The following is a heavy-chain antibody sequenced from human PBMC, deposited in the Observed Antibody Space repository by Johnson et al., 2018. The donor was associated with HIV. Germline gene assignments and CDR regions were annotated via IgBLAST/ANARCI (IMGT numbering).Heavy chain of an antibody. CDR1: GFTVGNEY. J-gene: IGHJ3*02. Sequence: VQLVESGGGLIQPGGSLRLSCAASGFTVGNEYMIWVRQTPGRGLDWVSLISSGSPPYYAAFVKGRFTISRDNSKNTLYLHMNSLRAEDTAVYYCARDRDAFDIWGQGTAVTVSS. V-gene: IGHV3-53*01. CDR2: ISSGSPP. CDR3: ARDRDAFDI.